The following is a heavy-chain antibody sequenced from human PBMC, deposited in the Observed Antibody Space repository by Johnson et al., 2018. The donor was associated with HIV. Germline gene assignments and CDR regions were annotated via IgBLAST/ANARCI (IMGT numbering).Heavy chain of an antibody. Sequence: VQLVESGGGLVQPGGSLRLSCAASGFTVSSNYMSWVRQAPGKGLEWVSVIYSGGSTYYADSVKGRFTISRDNSKNTLYLQMTSLKADDTAVYHCARSGCNLSDAYDIWGQGTIVTVSS. D-gene: IGHD6-19*01. V-gene: IGHV3-66*01. J-gene: IGHJ3*02. CDR1: GFTVSSNY. CDR2: IYSGGST. CDR3: ARSGCNLSDAYDI.